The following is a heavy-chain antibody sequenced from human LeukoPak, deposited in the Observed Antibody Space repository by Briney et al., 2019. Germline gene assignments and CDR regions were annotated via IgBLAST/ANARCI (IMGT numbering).Heavy chain of an antibody. V-gene: IGHV3-23*01. Sequence: PGGSLRLSCAASGFTFSSYGMSWVRQAPGKGLEWVSAISGSGGTYYADSVKGRFTISRDNSKNTLYLQMNSLRAEDTAVYYCAKGPPIVVVPAATYYYYYYYMDVWGKGTTVTISS. CDR3: AKGPPIVVVPAATYYYYYYYMDV. D-gene: IGHD2-2*01. CDR1: GFTFSSYG. CDR2: ISGSGGT. J-gene: IGHJ6*03.